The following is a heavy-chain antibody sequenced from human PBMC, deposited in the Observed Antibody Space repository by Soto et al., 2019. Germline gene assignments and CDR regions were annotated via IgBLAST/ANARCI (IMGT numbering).Heavy chain of an antibody. CDR2: INPGNGNT. V-gene: IGHV1-3*01. Sequence: ASVKVSCKASGYTFTSYGINWVRQAPGRGLEWMGWINPGNGNTKYSQQFQGRVIIDRDTSASTAYMELSSPRPEDTAVYYCAKDKGVFNWATSYFDYWGQGALVTVSS. D-gene: IGHD1-1*01. J-gene: IGHJ4*02. CDR3: AKDKGVFNWATSYFDY. CDR1: GYTFTSYG.